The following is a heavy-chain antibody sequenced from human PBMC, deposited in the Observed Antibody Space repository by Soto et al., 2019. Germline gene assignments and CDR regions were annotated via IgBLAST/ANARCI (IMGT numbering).Heavy chain of an antibody. D-gene: IGHD2-21*01. Sequence: QVQLVQSGAEVKKPGASVKVSCKASGYTFTSYDINWVRQATGQGLEWMGWMNPNSTNTGYAQKGQGRVTISRTTSINTANWELSTLGCEVTAVYCCARGAVRRMSIRGQGTTVTVSS. J-gene: IGHJ6*02. CDR1: GYTFTSYD. CDR3: ARGAVRRMSI. CDR2: MNPNSTNT. V-gene: IGHV1-8*01.